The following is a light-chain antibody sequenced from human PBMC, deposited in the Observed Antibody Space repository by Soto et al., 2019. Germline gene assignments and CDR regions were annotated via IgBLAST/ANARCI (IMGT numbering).Light chain of an antibody. CDR2: GAS. Sequence: EIVLTQSPGTLSLSLGERATLSCRASQSVSSSYLAWYQQKPGQAPRLLIYGASSRATGIPDRFSGSGSGTAFTLTISRLEPEDFAMYYCQQDGGSPPFTFGPGTKVDIK. CDR3: QQDGGSPPFT. J-gene: IGKJ3*01. V-gene: IGKV3-20*01. CDR1: QSVSSSY.